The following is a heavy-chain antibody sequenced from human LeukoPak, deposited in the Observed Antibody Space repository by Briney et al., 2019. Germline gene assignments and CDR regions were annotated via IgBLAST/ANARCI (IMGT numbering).Heavy chain of an antibody. CDR1: GGSVTDYY. Sequence: SETLSLTCTVSGGSVTDYYWSWIRQSPGKGLEWIGRIYSSGSTNYSPSLKSRVTISVDTSKNQFSLKLSSVTAADTAVYYCAREGAVGVITLDDAFDIWGQGTMVTVSS. CDR2: IYSSGST. D-gene: IGHD3-16*02. J-gene: IGHJ3*02. V-gene: IGHV4-59*02. CDR3: AREGAVGVITLDDAFDI.